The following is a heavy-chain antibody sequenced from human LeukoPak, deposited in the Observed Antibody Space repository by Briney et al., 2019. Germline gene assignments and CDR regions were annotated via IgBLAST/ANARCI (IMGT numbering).Heavy chain of an antibody. CDR3: AAAPYGGNTPFDY. J-gene: IGHJ4*02. CDR2: ISGSGDSA. Sequence: GGSLRLSCAASGFTFSSYAMSWVRQAPGKGLEWVSLISGSGDSAYFADSVKGRFTISRDNSRNTLYLQMSSLRAEDTALYYCAAAPYGGNTPFDYWGQGTLVTISS. CDR1: GFTFSSYA. V-gene: IGHV3-23*01. D-gene: IGHD4-23*01.